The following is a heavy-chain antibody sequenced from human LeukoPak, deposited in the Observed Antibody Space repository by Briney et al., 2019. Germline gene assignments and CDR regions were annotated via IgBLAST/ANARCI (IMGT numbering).Heavy chain of an antibody. Sequence: PGGSLRLSCAASGFTFSSYNMHWVRQAPGKGLEWVAFVRYDGTDKNYLDSVKGRFTISRDNSKNTLYLQMTSLRAEDTAVYYCAKDIALYREPLEYWGQGTLVTVSS. CDR2: VRYDGTDK. J-gene: IGHJ4*02. V-gene: IGHV3-30*02. D-gene: IGHD1-26*01. CDR1: GFTFSSYN. CDR3: AKDIALYREPLEY.